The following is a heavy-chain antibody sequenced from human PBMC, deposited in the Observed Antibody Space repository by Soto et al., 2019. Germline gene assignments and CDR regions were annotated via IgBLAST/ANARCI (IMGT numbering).Heavy chain of an antibody. CDR2: IYPSDSDI. CDR1: GYTFTSYW. V-gene: IGHV5-51*01. CDR3: VRSGTSSGRFSDY. Sequence: RESLKISCKGSGYTFTSYWIGWVRQMPGEGLEWMGVIYPSDSDIRYSPSFQGKVTISADKSITTAYLQWSSLKAADTAMYYCVRSGTSSGRFSDYWGQGTLVTVS. D-gene: IGHD2-15*01. J-gene: IGHJ4*02.